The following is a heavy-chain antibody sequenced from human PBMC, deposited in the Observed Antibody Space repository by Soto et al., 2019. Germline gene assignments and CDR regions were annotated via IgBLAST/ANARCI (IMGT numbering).Heavy chain of an antibody. CDR1: GYTLTELS. CDR3: ATKGGYFDCLLSARYGMDV. Sequence: ASVKVSCKVSGYTLTELSMHWVRQAPGKGLEWMGGFDPEDGETIYAQKFQGRVTMTEDTSTDTAYMELSSLRSEDTAVYYCATKGGYFDCLLSARYGMDVWGKGPTVTVSS. V-gene: IGHV1-24*01. J-gene: IGHJ6*04. CDR2: FDPEDGET. D-gene: IGHD3-9*01.